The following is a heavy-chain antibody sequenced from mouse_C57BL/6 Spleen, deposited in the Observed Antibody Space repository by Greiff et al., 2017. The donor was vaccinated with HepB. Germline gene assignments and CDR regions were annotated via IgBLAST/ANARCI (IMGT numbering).Heavy chain of an antibody. J-gene: IGHJ4*01. D-gene: IGHD1-1*01. CDR3: ARERTTVVAKAMDY. Sequence: EVHLVESGPELVKPGASVKISCKASGYSFTDYNMNWVKQSNGKSLEWIGVINPNYGTTSYNQKFKGKATLTVDQSSSTAYMQLNSLTSEDSAVYYCARERTTVVAKAMDYWGQGTSVTVSS. CDR2: INPNYGTT. CDR1: GYSFTDYN. V-gene: IGHV1-39*01.